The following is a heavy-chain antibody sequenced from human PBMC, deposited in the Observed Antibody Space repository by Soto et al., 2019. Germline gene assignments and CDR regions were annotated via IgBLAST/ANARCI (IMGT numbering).Heavy chain of an antibody. Sequence: ASVKVSCKASGYTFTDKYMHWVRQAPGQGLEWMGWINPNSGGTKYAQKFQGRVTMTRDTSISTAYMELSRLISDDTAVFYCVTGHYDGSGRDYWGQGTLVTVSS. CDR1: GYTFTDKY. CDR2: INPNSGGT. D-gene: IGHD3-22*01. V-gene: IGHV1-2*02. CDR3: VTGHYDGSGRDY. J-gene: IGHJ4*02.